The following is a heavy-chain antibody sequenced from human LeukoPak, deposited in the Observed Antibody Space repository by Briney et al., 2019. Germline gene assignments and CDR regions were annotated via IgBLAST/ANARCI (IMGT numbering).Heavy chain of an antibody. CDR2: ISSSSSYI. J-gene: IGHJ6*02. V-gene: IGHV3-21*01. CDR1: GFTFSSYS. D-gene: IGHD2-8*02. CDR3: ARGGSGYFYGMDV. Sequence: GGSLRLSCAASGFTFSSYSMNWVRQAPGKGLEWVSSISSSSSYIYYADSVKGRFTISRDNAKNSLYLQVNSLRAEDTAVYYCARGGSGYFYGMDVWGQGTTVTVSS.